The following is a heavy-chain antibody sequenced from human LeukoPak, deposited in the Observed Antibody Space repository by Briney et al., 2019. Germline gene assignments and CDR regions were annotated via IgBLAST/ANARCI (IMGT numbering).Heavy chain of an antibody. J-gene: IGHJ4*02. CDR3: ARDSGAYYYDSSGYFNFDY. CDR1: GGTFSSYA. Sequence: GASVKVSCKASGGTFSSYAISWVRQASGQGLEWMGGIIPIFGAANYAQKFQGRVTITADESTSTAYMELSSLRSEDTAVYYCARDSGAYYYDSSGYFNFDYWGQGTLVTVSS. CDR2: IIPIFGAA. V-gene: IGHV1-69*13. D-gene: IGHD3-22*01.